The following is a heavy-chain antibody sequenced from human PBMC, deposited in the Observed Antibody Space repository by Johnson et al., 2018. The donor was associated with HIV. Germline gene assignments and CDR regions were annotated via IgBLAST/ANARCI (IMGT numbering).Heavy chain of an antibody. CDR2: ISYDGSNK. CDR1: RFTFSSYA. J-gene: IGHJ3*02. D-gene: IGHD3-10*01. Sequence: QMLLVESGGGVVQPGMSLRLSCAASRFTFSSYAMHWVRQAPGKGLEWVALISYDGSNKYYADSVKGRFTISRDNSKNTLYLQMNSLRPEDTAVYYCARVQLNLGNLLWFGELNTPRAFDIWGQGTMVTVSS. V-gene: IGHV3-30-3*01. CDR3: ARVQLNLGNLLWFGELNTPRAFDI.